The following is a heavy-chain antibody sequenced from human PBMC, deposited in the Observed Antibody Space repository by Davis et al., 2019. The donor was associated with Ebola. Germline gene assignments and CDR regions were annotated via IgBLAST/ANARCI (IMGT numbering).Heavy chain of an antibody. CDR3: AREAGVVPTTQAAH. D-gene: IGHD2-15*01. CDR1: GGSIGSSGW. CDR2: IHHNGNT. V-gene: IGHV4-4*02. Sequence: MPSETLSLTCAVSGGSIGSSGWWSWVRQPPGKGLEWIGEIHHNGNTNYNPSLKSRVIISLDRSKNQFSLEVTSVTAADTAVYYCAREAGVVPTTQAAHWGQGTLVTVSS. J-gene: IGHJ4*02.